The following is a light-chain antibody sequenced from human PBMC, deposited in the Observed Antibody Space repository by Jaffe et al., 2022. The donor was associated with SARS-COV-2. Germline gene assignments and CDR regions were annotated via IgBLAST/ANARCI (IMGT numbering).Light chain of an antibody. CDR2: LGS. Sequence: DIVMTQSPLSLPVTPGEPASISCRSSQSLLHDNGYNYLDWYVQKPGQSPQLLIYLGSHRASGVPDRFSGSGSGTDFTLKISRVEAEDVGVYYCMQALQATFTFGPGTKLDIK. V-gene: IGKV2-28*01. J-gene: IGKJ3*01. CDR1: QSLLHDNGYNY. CDR3: MQALQATFT.